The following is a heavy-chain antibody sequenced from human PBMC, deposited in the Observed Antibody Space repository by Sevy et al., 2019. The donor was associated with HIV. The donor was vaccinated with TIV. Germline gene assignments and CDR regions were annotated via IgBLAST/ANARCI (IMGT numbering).Heavy chain of an antibody. Sequence: GSLRLSCAASGVTIGSSVIHWVRQAPGKGLEWVALTRHAGAVIDYAKSVKGRFTLSADNAKNTGYVEMTSLRVEDTAICDCAKEVGSSGSAGYLDYWGQGTLVTVSS. CDR1: GVTIGSSV. CDR3: AKEVGSSGSAGYLDY. D-gene: IGHD3-22*01. J-gene: IGHJ4*02. CDR2: TRHAGAVI. V-gene: IGHV3-30*02.